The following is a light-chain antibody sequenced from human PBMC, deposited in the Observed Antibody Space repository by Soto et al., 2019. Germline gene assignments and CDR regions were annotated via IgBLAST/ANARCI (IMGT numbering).Light chain of an antibody. Sequence: EIVLTQSPGTLSLSPGEIATLSCRASQSVSSSYLAWYQQKPGQAPRLLIYGASSRATGIPDRFSGSGSGTDFTLTISRLEPKDFAVYYCQQYGSSQYTFGQGTKLEIK. CDR2: GAS. CDR3: QQYGSSQYT. J-gene: IGKJ2*01. CDR1: QSVSSSY. V-gene: IGKV3-20*01.